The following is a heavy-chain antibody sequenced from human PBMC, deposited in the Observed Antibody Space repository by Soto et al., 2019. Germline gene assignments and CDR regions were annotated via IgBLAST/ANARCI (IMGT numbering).Heavy chain of an antibody. CDR3: ARDEPITIFGVVIIPGGFDP. V-gene: IGHV1-69*13. CDR1: GGTFSSYA. D-gene: IGHD3-3*01. CDR2: IIPIFGTA. J-gene: IGHJ5*02. Sequence: ASVKVSCKASGGTFSSYAISWGRQAPGQGLEWMGGIIPIFGTANYAQKFQGRVTITADESTSTAYMELSSLRSEDTAVYYCARDEPITIFGVVIIPGGFDPWGQGPLVTVSP.